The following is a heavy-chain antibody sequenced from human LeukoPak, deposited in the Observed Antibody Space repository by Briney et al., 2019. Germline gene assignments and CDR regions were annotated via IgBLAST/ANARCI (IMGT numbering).Heavy chain of an antibody. V-gene: IGHV4-61*01. CDR2: IYYSRST. CDR1: GGSVSSGNYY. J-gene: IGHJ4*02. D-gene: IGHD5-12*01. Sequence: PSETLSLTCTVSGGSVSSGNYYWSWIRQPPGKELEWIGYIYYSRSTNYNPSLESRVTISVDTSKNQFSLKVSSVTAADTAVYYCARGRGYSGYDIYFDYWGQGTLVTVSS. CDR3: ARGRGYSGYDIYFDY.